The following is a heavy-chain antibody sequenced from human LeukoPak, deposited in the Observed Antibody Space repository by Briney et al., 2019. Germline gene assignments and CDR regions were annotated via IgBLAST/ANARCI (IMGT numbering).Heavy chain of an antibody. Sequence: QAGGSLRPSCEASGFTFSNNVMTWVRQVPGKGLEWVSYISANGDVTYYADSVKGRFTISRDNSNNTLYLQMNSLRAEDAAVYFCAKPPGLVGVGDYWGQGTLVTVSS. CDR1: GFTFSNNV. CDR3: AKPPGLVGVGDY. V-gene: IGHV3-23*01. CDR2: ISANGDVT. J-gene: IGHJ4*02. D-gene: IGHD1-26*01.